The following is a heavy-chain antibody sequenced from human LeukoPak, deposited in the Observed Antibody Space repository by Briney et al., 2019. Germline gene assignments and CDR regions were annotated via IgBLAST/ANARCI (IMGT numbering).Heavy chain of an antibody. CDR1: GFTFSSYI. CDR2: ISSSSSTI. J-gene: IGHJ4*02. D-gene: IGHD5-12*01. CDR3: ARDRSVAHFDY. V-gene: IGHV3-48*01. Sequence: PGGSLRLSCAASGFTFSSYIMTWVRQAPGKGLEWVSYISSSSSTIYYADSVKGRFTISRDNAKNSLYLQMNSLRAEDTAMYYCARDRSVAHFDYWGQGTLVTVSS.